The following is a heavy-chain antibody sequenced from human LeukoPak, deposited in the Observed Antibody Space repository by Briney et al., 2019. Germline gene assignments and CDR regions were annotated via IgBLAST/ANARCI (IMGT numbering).Heavy chain of an antibody. CDR2: IYPGDSDT. CDR1: GYSFTNFW. Sequence: GESLKISCKGSGYSFTNFWIGWVRQMPGKGLEWMGIIYPGDSDTRYSPSFQGQVTISADKSITTAYLQWSNLKASDTAIYYCARRLVTTADAFDIWGQGTVVTVSS. J-gene: IGHJ3*02. CDR3: ARRLVTTADAFDI. V-gene: IGHV5-51*01. D-gene: IGHD4-11*01.